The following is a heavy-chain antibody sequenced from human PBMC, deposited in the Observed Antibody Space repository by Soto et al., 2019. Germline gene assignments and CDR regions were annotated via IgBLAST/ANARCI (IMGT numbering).Heavy chain of an antibody. V-gene: IGHV4-31*03. D-gene: IGHD4-17*01. CDR2: IYYSGST. Sequence: SATLSLTCTVSGGSISSGGYYWSWIRQHPGKGLEWIGYIYYSGSTYYNPSLKSRVTISVDTSKNQFSLKLSSVTAAGTAVYYCARGPLNRNDYGDYYFDYWGQGTLVPSPQ. J-gene: IGHJ4*02. CDR1: GGSISSGGYY. CDR3: ARGPLNRNDYGDYYFDY.